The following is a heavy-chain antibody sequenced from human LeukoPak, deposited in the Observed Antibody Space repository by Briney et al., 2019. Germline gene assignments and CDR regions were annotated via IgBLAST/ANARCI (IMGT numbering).Heavy chain of an antibody. CDR2: ISGSGGST. J-gene: IGHJ4*02. CDR3: AKNSGGTCYSHLDY. V-gene: IGHV3-23*01. CDR1: GFTFSSYG. Sequence: GGSLRLSCAASGFTFSSYGMTWVRQAPGKGLEWVSGISGSGGSTYYEDSVKGRFTISRDNSKNTLYLQMNSLRAEDTAVYYCAKNSGGTCYSHLDYWGQGTRVTVSS. D-gene: IGHD2-15*01.